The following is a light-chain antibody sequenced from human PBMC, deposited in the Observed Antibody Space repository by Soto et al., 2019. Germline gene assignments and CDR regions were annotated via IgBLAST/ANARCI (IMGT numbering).Light chain of an antibody. CDR2: EVD. CDR3: SSDVGSNNVPYV. J-gene: IGLJ1*01. V-gene: IGLV2-8*01. Sequence: QSALTQPPSASGSPGQSVTISCTGTSSDVGGYNYVSWYQHHPGKAPKLIIYEVDERPSGVPDRFSGSKSGNTASLTVSGLQAEDEADYYCSSDVGSNNVPYVFGTGTKVTVL. CDR1: SSDVGGYNY.